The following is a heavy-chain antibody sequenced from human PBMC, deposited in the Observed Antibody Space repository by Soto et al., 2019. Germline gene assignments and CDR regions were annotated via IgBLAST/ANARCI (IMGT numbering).Heavy chain of an antibody. Sequence: EVQLVESGGGLVKPGESLRLSCAASGFTFTNAWMNWVRQAPGKGLEWVGRIRSQTDGGTPDYAAPVKGRFTISRDDSKNTLYVQMNSLKTEDTAIYYCTTEKGYWGQGTLFTVSS. CDR3: TTEKGY. CDR2: IRSQTDGGTP. V-gene: IGHV3-15*07. CDR1: GFTFTNAW. J-gene: IGHJ4*02.